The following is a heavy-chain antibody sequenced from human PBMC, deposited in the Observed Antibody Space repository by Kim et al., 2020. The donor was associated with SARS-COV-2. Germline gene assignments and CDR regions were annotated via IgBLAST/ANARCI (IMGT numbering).Heavy chain of an antibody. CDR1: GGTFSSYA. J-gene: IGHJ6*02. D-gene: IGHD2-2*02. CDR3: ARGIKRGIVVVPAAINYYYGMDV. V-gene: IGHV1-69*13. Sequence: SVKVSCKASGGTFSSYAISWVRQAPGQGLEWMGGIIPIFGTANYAQKFQGRVTITADESTSTAYMELSSLRSEDTAVYYCARGIKRGIVVVPAAINYYYGMDVWGQGTTVTVSS. CDR2: IIPIFGTA.